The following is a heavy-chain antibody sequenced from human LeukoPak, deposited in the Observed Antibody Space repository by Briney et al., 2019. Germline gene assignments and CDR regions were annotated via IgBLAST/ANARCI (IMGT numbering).Heavy chain of an antibody. Sequence: SETPSLTCAVYGGSFSGYYWSGIRQPPGKGLEWIGEINHSGSTNYNPSLKSRVTISVDTSKNQFSLKLSSVTAADTAVYYCARETMTTVTYYFDYWGQGTLVTVSS. CDR2: INHSGST. D-gene: IGHD4-17*01. V-gene: IGHV4-34*01. J-gene: IGHJ4*02. CDR1: GGSFSGYY. CDR3: ARETMTTVTYYFDY.